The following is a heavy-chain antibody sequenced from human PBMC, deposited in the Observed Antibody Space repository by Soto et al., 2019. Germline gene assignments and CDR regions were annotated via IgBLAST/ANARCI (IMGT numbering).Heavy chain of an antibody. CDR1: GFTVSSNY. J-gene: IGHJ6*02. CDR3: AREGYGGNWADYYYYYGMDV. CDR2: IYSGGST. D-gene: IGHD2-15*01. V-gene: IGHV3-66*01. Sequence: PGGSLRLSCAASGFTVSSNYMSWVRQAPGKGLEWVSVIYSGGSTYYADSVKGRFTISRDNSKNTLYLQMNSLRAEDTAVYYCAREGYGGNWADYYYYYGMDVWGQGTTVTVSS.